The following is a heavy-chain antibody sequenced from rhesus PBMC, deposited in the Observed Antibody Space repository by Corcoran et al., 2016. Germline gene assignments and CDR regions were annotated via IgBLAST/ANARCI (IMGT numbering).Heavy chain of an antibody. J-gene: IGHJ6*01. CDR2: IYGSSGST. D-gene: IGHD6-25*01. Sequence: QVQLQESGPGVVKPSETLSLTCAVSGGSISGGYDWSWIRQPPGKGLEWIWYIYGSSGSTNYNPSLKYRVTISKDASKNEFSLKLSSVTAADTAVYYCGSGSWNGVLDSWGQGVVVTVSS. CDR3: GSGSWNGVLDS. CDR1: GGSISGGYD. V-gene: IGHV4-76*01.